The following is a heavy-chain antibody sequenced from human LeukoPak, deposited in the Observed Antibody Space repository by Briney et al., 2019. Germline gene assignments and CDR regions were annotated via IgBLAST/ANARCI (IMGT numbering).Heavy chain of an antibody. Sequence: SVKVSCKASGGTFSSYAISWVRQAPGQGLEWMGGIIPIFGTANYAQKFQGRVTITADESTSTAYMELSSLRSEDTAVYYCARSEAIDYYFDYWGQGTLVTVSP. D-gene: IGHD2-21*01. CDR3: ARSEAIDYYFDY. CDR1: GGTFSSYA. V-gene: IGHV1-69*13. J-gene: IGHJ4*02. CDR2: IIPIFGTA.